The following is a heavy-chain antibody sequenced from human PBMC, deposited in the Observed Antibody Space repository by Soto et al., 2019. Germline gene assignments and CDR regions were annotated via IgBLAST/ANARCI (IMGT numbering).Heavy chain of an antibody. CDR2: IYYSGST. Sequence: QVQLQESGPGLVKTSQTLSLTCPVSGGSISSVGYYWSWIRQHTGKGLEWIGYIYYSGSTYYNPSLKSRVTISVDTSKNQFSLKLSSLTAADTAVYYWARTTEAFDYWGQVPLVTVSS. V-gene: IGHV4-31*03. J-gene: IGHJ4*02. D-gene: IGHD4-17*01. CDR3: ARTTEAFDY. CDR1: GGSISSVGYY.